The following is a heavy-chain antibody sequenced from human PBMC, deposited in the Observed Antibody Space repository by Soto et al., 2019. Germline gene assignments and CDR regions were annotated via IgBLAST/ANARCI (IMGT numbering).Heavy chain of an antibody. D-gene: IGHD6-6*01. V-gene: IGHV3-30*18. CDR1: GFTFSSYG. CDR2: ISYDGSNK. J-gene: IGHJ4*02. Sequence: GGSLRLSCAASGFTFSSYGMHWVRQAPGKGLEWVAVISYDGSNKYYADSVKGRFTISRDNSKNTLYLQMNSLRAEDTAVYYCAKDLGYSSSSPFDYWGQGTLVTVSS. CDR3: AKDLGYSSSSPFDY.